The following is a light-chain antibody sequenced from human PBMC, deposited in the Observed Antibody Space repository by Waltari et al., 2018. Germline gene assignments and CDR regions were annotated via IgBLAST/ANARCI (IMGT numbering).Light chain of an antibody. CDR3: QQYYTVSRT. J-gene: IGKJ1*01. V-gene: IGKV4-1*01. CDR1: ETILFNSNNKNY. CDR2: WAS. Sequence: DIVMTQSPDSLAVPLGERATINCKSSETILFNSNNKNYLAWYQQKAGHPPKLLVYWASTRESGVPDRFSGSGSGTDFTLTISSLQAEDVAVYYCQQYYTVSRTFGQGTRVEIK.